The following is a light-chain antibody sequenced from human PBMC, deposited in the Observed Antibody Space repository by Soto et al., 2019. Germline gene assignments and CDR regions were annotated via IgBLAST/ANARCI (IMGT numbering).Light chain of an antibody. V-gene: IGKV1-5*03. Sequence: DIQMTQSPSILSASVGDRVTITCRASQSVSRSLAWYQQKQGKAPTLLIYKASTLSRGVPSRFSGGGFGTEFTLIINSLQPDDFATYYSQQYNVFSPYTFGQGTKTGD. CDR1: QSVSRS. CDR3: QQYNVFSPYT. J-gene: IGKJ2*01. CDR2: KAS.